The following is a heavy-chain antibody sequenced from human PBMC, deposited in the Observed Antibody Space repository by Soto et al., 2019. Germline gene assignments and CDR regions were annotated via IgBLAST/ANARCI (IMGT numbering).Heavy chain of an antibody. J-gene: IGHJ2*01. V-gene: IGHV3-11*01. D-gene: IGHD3-22*01. Sequence: SGGSLRLSCAASGFTFSDHYMSWIRQAPGKGLEWVSYISSSSSNIYYADSVKGRFTISRDRAKNSLYLQMNSLRAEDTAVYYCARVTYYYDSRGYYHWYFDLWGRGTLVTVSS. CDR3: ARVTYYYDSRGYYHWYFDL. CDR1: GFTFSDHY. CDR2: ISSSSSNI.